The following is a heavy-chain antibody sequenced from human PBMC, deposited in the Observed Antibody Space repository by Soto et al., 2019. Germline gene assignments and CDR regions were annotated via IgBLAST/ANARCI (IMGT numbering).Heavy chain of an antibody. CDR1: GGPMTSGAYY. CDR3: ARDYYGMDV. V-gene: IGHV4-30-4*01. Sequence: PSETLSLTCSVSGGPMTSGAYYWSWIRQPPGEGLEWMGYIYYSGGTSSSPSLESRLTLSVDTSRNQFSLKLRSVTAADTAVYYCARDYYGMDVWGQGTTVTVSS. J-gene: IGHJ6*02. CDR2: IYYSGGT.